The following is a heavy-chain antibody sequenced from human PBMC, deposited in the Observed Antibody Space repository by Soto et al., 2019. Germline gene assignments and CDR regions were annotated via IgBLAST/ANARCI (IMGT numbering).Heavy chain of an antibody. V-gene: IGHV2-5*01. J-gene: IGHJ4*02. CDR3: ALSGYRRSSESFHY. CDR2: IYWNDEK. CDR1: EFSLTSSRVG. D-gene: IGHD6-25*01. Sequence: SGPTLVNHTQTLTLTCTISEFSLTSSRVGVAWIRQPPGKALEWLALIYWNDEKRYSPSLKSRLTITKDTSKNQVVLAMTKMDPVDTATYYFALSGYRRSSESFHYCGPGTHVT.